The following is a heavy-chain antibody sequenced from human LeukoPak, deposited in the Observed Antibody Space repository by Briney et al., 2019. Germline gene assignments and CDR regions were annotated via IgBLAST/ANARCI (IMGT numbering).Heavy chain of an antibody. D-gene: IGHD3-10*01. Sequence: GGSLILSCAASGFTFSSYEMNWVRQAPGKGLEWVSYISRSGSIVYYADSVKGRFIISRDNAKNSLYLQMNSLRAEDTAVYYCARDLRDAYGEFDYWGQGTLVTVSS. V-gene: IGHV3-48*03. CDR1: GFTFSSYE. CDR2: ISRSGSIV. CDR3: ARDLRDAYGEFDY. J-gene: IGHJ4*02.